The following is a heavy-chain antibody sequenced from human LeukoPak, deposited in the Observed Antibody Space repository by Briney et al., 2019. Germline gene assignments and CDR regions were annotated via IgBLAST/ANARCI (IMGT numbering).Heavy chain of an antibody. J-gene: IGHJ4*02. D-gene: IGHD6-19*01. Sequence: GGSLRLSCAASGFTFSSYGMHWVRQAPGKGLEWVAVISYDGSNKYYADSVKGRFTISRDNSKNTLYLQMNSLRAEDTAVYYCAKARVPGGQWLASYWGQGTLVTVSS. CDR2: ISYDGSNK. CDR1: GFTFSSYG. V-gene: IGHV3-30*18. CDR3: AKARVPGGQWLASY.